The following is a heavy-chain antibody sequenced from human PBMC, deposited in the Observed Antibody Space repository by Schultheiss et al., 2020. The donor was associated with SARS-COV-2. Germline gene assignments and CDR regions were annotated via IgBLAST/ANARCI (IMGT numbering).Heavy chain of an antibody. CDR2: ISYDGSNK. V-gene: IGHV3-30-3*01. D-gene: IGHD5-18*01. Sequence: GESLKISCAASGFTFSSYAMHWVRQAPGKGLEWVAVISYDGSNKYYADSVKGRFTISRDNSKNTLYLQMNSLRAEDTAVYYCAREGYSYGYVGYWGQGTLVTVSS. CDR1: GFTFSSYA. J-gene: IGHJ4*02. CDR3: AREGYSYGYVGY.